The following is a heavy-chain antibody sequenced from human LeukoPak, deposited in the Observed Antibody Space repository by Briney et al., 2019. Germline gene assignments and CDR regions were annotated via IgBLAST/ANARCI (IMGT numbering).Heavy chain of an antibody. CDR3: ARGLSSGWDDAFDI. Sequence: GGSLRLSCAASGFTFSSYSMNWVRQAPGKGLEWVSSISSSSSYIYYADSVKGRFTIPRDNSKNTLYLQMNSLRAEDTAVYYCARGLSSGWDDAFDIWGQGTMVTVSS. J-gene: IGHJ3*02. V-gene: IGHV3-21*01. CDR1: GFTFSSYS. D-gene: IGHD6-19*01. CDR2: ISSSSSYI.